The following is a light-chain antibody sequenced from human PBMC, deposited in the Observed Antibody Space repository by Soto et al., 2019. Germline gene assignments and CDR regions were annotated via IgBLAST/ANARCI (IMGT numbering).Light chain of an antibody. CDR2: DAS. V-gene: IGKV1-5*01. CDR3: QQSYTAPR. J-gene: IGKJ2*03. CDR1: QTISGW. Sequence: DIQMTQSPSTLSASVGDTVTITCRASQTISGWLAWYQQRPGKAPNLLIFDASTLESGVPSRFSGSESGTDFTLTTSSLQPGDFGTYYCQQSYTAPRFGQGTKVDIK.